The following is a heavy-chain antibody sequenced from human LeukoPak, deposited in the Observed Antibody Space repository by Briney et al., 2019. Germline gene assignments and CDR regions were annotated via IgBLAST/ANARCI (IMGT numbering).Heavy chain of an antibody. Sequence: QPGGSLRLSCAASGFTFSSYAMSWVRQAPGKGLVWVSAISGSGGSTYYADSVKGRFTISRDNSKNTLYLQMNSLRAEDTAVYYCAKVDRYSSSWFFDYWGQGTLVTVSS. D-gene: IGHD6-13*01. V-gene: IGHV3-23*01. CDR2: ISGSGGST. CDR1: GFTFSSYA. CDR3: AKVDRYSSSWFFDY. J-gene: IGHJ4*02.